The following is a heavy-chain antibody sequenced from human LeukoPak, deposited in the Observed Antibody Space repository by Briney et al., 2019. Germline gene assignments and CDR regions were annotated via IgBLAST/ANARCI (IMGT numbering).Heavy chain of an antibody. D-gene: IGHD3-10*01. CDR3: ARVRVWLNWFDP. CDR1: GFTFSDYY. CDR2: ISSSGTTI. Sequence: GGSLRLSRAASGFTFSDYYMSWIREAPGKGLGWVSYISSSGTTIYYADSVKGRFTISRDNGKNSLYLQMNSRRAEDTAVYYWARVRVWLNWFDPWGQGTLVTVSS. V-gene: IGHV3-11*04. J-gene: IGHJ5*02.